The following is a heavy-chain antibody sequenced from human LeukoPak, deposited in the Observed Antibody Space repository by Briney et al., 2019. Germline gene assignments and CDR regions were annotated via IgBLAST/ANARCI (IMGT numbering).Heavy chain of an antibody. CDR2: INTNTGNP. CDR1: GYTFTSYA. D-gene: IGHD3-3*01. CDR3: ARRGDFWSGYYYYYYYMDV. J-gene: IGHJ6*03. Sequence: ASVKVSCKASGYTFTSYAMNWVRQAPGQGLEWMGWINTNTGNPTYAQGFTGRFVFSLDTSVSTAYLQISSLKAEDTAVYYCARRGDFWSGYYYYYYYMDVWGKGTTVTVSS. V-gene: IGHV7-4-1*02.